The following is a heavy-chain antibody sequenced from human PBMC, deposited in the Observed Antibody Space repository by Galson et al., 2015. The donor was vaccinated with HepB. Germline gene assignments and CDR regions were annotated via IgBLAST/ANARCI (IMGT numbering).Heavy chain of an antibody. CDR3: ARSGGIRGSYQVIDY. Sequence: SVKVSCKASGGTFSSYAISWVRQAPGQGLEWMGGIIPIFGTANYAQKFQGRVTITADESTSTAYMELSSLRSEDTAVYYCARSGGIRGSYQVIDYWGQGTLVTVSS. D-gene: IGHD1-26*01. CDR2: IIPIFGTA. CDR1: GGTFSSYA. J-gene: IGHJ4*02. V-gene: IGHV1-69*13.